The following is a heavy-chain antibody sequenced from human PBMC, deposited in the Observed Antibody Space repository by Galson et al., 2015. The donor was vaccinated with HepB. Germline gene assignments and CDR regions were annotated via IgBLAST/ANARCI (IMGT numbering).Heavy chain of an antibody. V-gene: IGHV3-30*04. D-gene: IGHD6-13*01. J-gene: IGHJ3*02. CDR1: GFAFSSYT. CDR2: ISFDGSKK. CDR3: ARGVFFSSWPDPDGLDT. Sequence: SLRLSCAASGFAFSSYTIEWVRQAPGKGLEWVAVISFDGSKKYYADLVKGRFTISRDNSRNTLYLQMNSLRPEDTAVYYCARGVFFSSWPDPDGLDTWGQGTMVIGSS.